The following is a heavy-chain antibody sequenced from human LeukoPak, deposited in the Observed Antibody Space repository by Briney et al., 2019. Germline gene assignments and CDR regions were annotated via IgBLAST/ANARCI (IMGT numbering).Heavy chain of an antibody. J-gene: IGHJ4*02. CDR2: INPNSGGT. CDR3: ARGAVVVPAAISPLGY. D-gene: IGHD2-2*01. Sequence: ASVKVSCKASGYTFTGYHMHWVRQAPGQGLEWMGWINPNSGGTNYAQKFQGRVTMTRDTSISTAYMELSRLRSDDTAVYYCARGAVVVPAAISPLGYWGQGTLVTVSS. V-gene: IGHV1-2*02. CDR1: GYTFTGYH.